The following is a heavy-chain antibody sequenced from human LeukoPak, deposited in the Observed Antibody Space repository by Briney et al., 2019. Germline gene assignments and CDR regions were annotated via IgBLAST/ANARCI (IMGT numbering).Heavy chain of an antibody. CDR3: ATTPDEVGDPYSAY. V-gene: IGHV3-48*03. CDR1: GFTFKSYE. Sequence: GGSLRLSCAASGFTFKSYEMNWVRQAPGKGLEWVSYINYSGKIVFYIDSAKGRFTVSRDNSKNSLYLEMNSLRDEDTGIYYCATTPDEVGDPYSAYWGQGTLVTVSS. D-gene: IGHD1-26*01. J-gene: IGHJ4*02. CDR2: INYSGKIV.